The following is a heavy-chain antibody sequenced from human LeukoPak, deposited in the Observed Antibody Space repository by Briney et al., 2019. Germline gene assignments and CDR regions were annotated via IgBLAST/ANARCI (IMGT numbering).Heavy chain of an antibody. V-gene: IGHV1-2*02. CDR1: GYTFTGYY. Sequence: ASVKVSCKASGYTFTGYYMHWVRQAPGQGLEWMGWIDPNSGGTNYAQKFQGRVTMTRDTSISTAYMELGRLRSDDTAVYYCARKWLLSHAGDWGQGTLVTVSS. CDR2: IDPNSGGT. D-gene: IGHD3-3*01. CDR3: ARKWLLSHAGD. J-gene: IGHJ4*02.